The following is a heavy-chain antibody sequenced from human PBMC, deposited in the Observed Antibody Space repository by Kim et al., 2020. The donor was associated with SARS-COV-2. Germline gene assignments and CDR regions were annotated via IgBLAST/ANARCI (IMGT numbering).Heavy chain of an antibody. Sequence: YNPSQKSRVTISVDTSETPCSLNLGSVTAADTAVYYCARDGGMVQGLCDYWGQGTLVTVSS. CDR3: ARDGGMVQGLCDY. V-gene: IGHV4-31*02. J-gene: IGHJ4*02. D-gene: IGHD3-10*01.